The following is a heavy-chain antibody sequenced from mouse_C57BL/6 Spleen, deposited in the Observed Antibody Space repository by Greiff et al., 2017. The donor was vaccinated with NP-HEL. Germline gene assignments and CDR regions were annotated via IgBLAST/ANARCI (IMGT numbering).Heavy chain of an antibody. J-gene: IGHJ3*01. V-gene: IGHV5-17*01. CDR1: GFTFSDYG. D-gene: IGHD4-1*01. Sequence: EVKLVESGGGLVKPGGSLKLSCAASGFTFSDYGMHWVRQAPEKGLEGVAYISSGSSTIYYADTVKGRFTISRDNAKNTLFLQMTSLRSEDTAMYYCARRLTGTGGFAYWGQGTLVTVSA. CDR2: ISSGSSTI. CDR3: ARRLTGTGGFAY.